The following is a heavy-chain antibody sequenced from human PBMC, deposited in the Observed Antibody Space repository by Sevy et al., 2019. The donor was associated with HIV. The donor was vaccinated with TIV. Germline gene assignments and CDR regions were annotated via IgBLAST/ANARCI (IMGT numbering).Heavy chain of an antibody. J-gene: IGHJ4*02. D-gene: IGHD3-22*01. Sequence: GGSLRLSCAASGFTFSNYWMHWVRQAPGKGLVWVSSINGDGSSTNSADSVKGRFTISRDSAKNTLYLQMNSLRDEDTAVYYCAREKEYYYDSSGYCDYWGQGTLVTVSS. CDR1: GFTFSNYW. CDR3: AREKEYYYDSSGYCDY. CDR2: INGDGSST. V-gene: IGHV3-74*01.